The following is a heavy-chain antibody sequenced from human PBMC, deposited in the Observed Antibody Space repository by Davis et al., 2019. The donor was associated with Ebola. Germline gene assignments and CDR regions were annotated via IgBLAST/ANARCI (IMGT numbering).Heavy chain of an antibody. V-gene: IGHV3-11*06. CDR2: ISSSSSYT. D-gene: IGHD2-2*01. Sequence: GGSLRLSCAASGFTFSDYYMSWIRQAPGKGLEWVSYISSSSSYTNYADSVKGRFTISRDNAKNSLYLQMNSLRAEDTAVYYCARAHCSSTSCHYYYGMDVWGQGTTVTVSS. CDR1: GFTFSDYY. CDR3: ARAHCSSTSCHYYYGMDV. J-gene: IGHJ6*02.